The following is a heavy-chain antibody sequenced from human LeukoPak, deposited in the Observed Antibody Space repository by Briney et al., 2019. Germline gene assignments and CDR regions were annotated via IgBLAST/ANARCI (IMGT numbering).Heavy chain of an antibody. D-gene: IGHD6-6*01. J-gene: IGHJ4*02. CDR2: IRNDGSII. Sequence: PGGSLRLSCAASGFTFSNYGMHWIRQAPGKGLEWVAFIRNDGSIIYNADSVKGRFTISRDNSKNTLYLQMNSLRAEDTAVYYCARGDPSRFDYWGQGTLVTVSS. CDR3: ARGDPSRFDY. V-gene: IGHV3-30*02. CDR1: GFTFSNYG.